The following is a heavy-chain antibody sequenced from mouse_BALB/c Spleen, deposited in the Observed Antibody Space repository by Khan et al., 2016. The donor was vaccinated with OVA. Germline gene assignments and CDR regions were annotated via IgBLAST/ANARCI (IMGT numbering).Heavy chain of an antibody. J-gene: IGHJ1*01. V-gene: IGHV9-3-1*01. CDR2: INTYTGEP. Sequence: QIQLVQSGPELKKPGETVKISCKASGYTFTNYGMNWVKQAPGKGLKWMGWINTYTGEPTYVDDFKGRFAFSLETSATTAYLQINNLKNEDTATYFCASGGYRYFDVWGAGTTVTVSS. CDR1: GYTFTNYG. D-gene: IGHD1-1*02. CDR3: ASGGYRYFDV.